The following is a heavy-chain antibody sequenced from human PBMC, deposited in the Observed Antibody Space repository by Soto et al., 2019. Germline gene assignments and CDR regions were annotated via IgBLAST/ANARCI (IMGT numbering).Heavy chain of an antibody. J-gene: IGHJ5*02. D-gene: IGHD2-21*02. CDR2: ISRGSDYI. V-gene: IGHV3-21*01. Sequence: EVQLVASGGSLVKPGGSLRLTCAASGFTFSGYTMNWVRQAPGKGLEWVSSISRGSDYIFYADSVKGRFTISRDNARNTLYLQMSSLRAEDTAVYYCAKDSGCVDDACAYDPWGQGTLVTVSS. CDR3: AKDSGCVDDACAYDP. CDR1: GFTFSGYT.